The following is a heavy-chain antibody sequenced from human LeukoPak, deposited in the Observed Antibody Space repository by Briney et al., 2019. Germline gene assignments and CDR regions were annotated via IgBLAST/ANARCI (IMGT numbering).Heavy chain of an antibody. J-gene: IGHJ5*02. D-gene: IGHD3-16*01. CDR3: ARSALTAPNWFDP. V-gene: IGHV1-8*01. CDR2: VHPDTGYA. Sequence: GPSVKVSCKTYGYPFTTYEINWVRQAAGQGLEWMGWVHPDTGYADYAQKFQGRVTMTSDTSISTAYMELSSLRSEDTAVYYCARSALTAPNWFDPWGQGTLVTVSS. CDR1: GYPFTTYE.